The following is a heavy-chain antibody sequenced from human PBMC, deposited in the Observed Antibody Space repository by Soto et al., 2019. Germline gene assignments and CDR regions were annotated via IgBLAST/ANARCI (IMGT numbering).Heavy chain of an antibody. V-gene: IGHV5-51*01. J-gene: IGHJ6*02. CDR2: IYPGDSTT. CDR1: GYSFTIYW. Sequence: GESLKISCKGSGYSFTIYWIGWVRQMPGKGLEWTGIIYPGDSTTRYSPSFQGQVTISADKSINTAYLQWSSLKASDTAMYYCARHGVRYCSGTSCRYGMDVWGQGTTVTVSS. CDR3: ARHGVRYCSGTSCRYGMDV. D-gene: IGHD2-2*01.